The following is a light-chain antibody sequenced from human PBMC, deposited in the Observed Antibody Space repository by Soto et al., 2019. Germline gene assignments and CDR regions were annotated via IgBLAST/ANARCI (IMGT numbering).Light chain of an antibody. J-gene: IGKJ1*01. CDR1: HAVTTN. V-gene: IGKV3-15*01. CDR2: HAS. CDR3: QQYDNWPPT. Sequence: EIVMTQSPATLSVSPGERAALSCRASHAVTTNLAWYQQKPGQAPRLLIYHASTRATGVPARFSGSGSGTDFTLTISSLQSEDFALYYCQQYDNWPPTFGQGTKVEI.